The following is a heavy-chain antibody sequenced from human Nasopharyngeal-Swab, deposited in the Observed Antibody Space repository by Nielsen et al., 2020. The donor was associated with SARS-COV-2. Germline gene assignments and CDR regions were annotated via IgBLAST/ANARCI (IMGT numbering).Heavy chain of an antibody. CDR2: IYYSGTT. J-gene: IGHJ4*02. CDR1: GFAFSSYA. V-gene: IGHV4-38-2*01. D-gene: IGHD4-17*01. Sequence: SLSIFCAVSGFAFSSYAMTWVRQAPGKGLEWIGNIYYSGTTSYNPSLKSRVTISVDTSKNQFSLNLNSVTAADTAVYYCARALLDYGDSGAEERWGQGALVTVSS. CDR3: ARALLDYGDSGAEER.